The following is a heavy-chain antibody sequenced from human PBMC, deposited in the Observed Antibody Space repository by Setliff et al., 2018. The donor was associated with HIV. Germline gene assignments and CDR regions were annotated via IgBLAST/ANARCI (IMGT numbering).Heavy chain of an antibody. CDR2: IIPISGTA. Sequence: SVKVSCKASGGTFSNYGMSWVRQAPGQGLEWMRGIIPISGTANYAQKFQGRVTITTDESTSTAYMELSGLRSEDTAVYYCARDFGGYCSSMSCPGLFDPWGQGTLVTVSS. J-gene: IGHJ5*02. CDR3: ARDFGGYCSSMSCPGLFDP. V-gene: IGHV1-69*05. D-gene: IGHD2-2*01. CDR1: GGTFSNYG.